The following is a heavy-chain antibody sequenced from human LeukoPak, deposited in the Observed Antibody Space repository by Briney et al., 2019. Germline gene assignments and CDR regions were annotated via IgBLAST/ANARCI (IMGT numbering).Heavy chain of an antibody. Sequence: SETLSLTCTVSGGSIGSYYWSWIRQPPGKGLEWIGYIYYSGSTNYNPSLKSRVTVSVDTSKNQFSLKLSSVTAADTAVYYCARGQRLSDYWGQGTLVTVSS. J-gene: IGHJ4*02. D-gene: IGHD6-25*01. V-gene: IGHV4-59*01. CDR2: IYYSGST. CDR3: ARGQRLSDY. CDR1: GGSIGSYY.